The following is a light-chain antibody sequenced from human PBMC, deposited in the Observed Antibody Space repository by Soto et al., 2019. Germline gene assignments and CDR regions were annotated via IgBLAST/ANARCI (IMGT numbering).Light chain of an antibody. Sequence: EIVMTQSPATLSVSPGERATLSCRASQSVSSNLAWYQQKPGQAPRLLIYGASTRATGIPARFSGSGSGTEFPFTINSLQSEDFAVYYCQQYNNWARTFGQGTKVEIK. CDR3: QQYNNWART. J-gene: IGKJ1*01. CDR2: GAS. V-gene: IGKV3-15*01. CDR1: QSVSSN.